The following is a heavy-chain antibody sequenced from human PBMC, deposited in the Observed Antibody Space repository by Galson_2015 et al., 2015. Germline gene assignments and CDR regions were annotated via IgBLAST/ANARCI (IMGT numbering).Heavy chain of an antibody. CDR2: VRFSGST. V-gene: IGHV4-61*01. Sequence: ETLSLTCTVSFGSVSGGPYYWSWVRQPPGKGLEFIAYVRFSGSTESNPSLKSRVTISMDTSKNQFSLTLSSVTAADTAVYYCAKYRPWNSDPSDLFDMWGQGTMVTVSS. D-gene: IGHD5-18*01. CDR3: AKYRPWNSDPSDLFDM. CDR1: FGSVSGGPYY. J-gene: IGHJ3*02.